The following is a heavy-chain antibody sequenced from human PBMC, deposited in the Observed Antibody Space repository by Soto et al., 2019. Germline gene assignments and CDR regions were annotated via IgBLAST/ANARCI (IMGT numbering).Heavy chain of an antibody. V-gene: IGHV4-30-4*01. J-gene: IGHJ6*02. CDR1: GGSISSGDYY. CDR3: ARGLNDYGSGSYYYYYGLDV. Sequence: SSETLSLTCTVSGGSISSGDYYWSWIRQPPGKGLEWSGYIFYSGTTYHNPSLKSRVTISIDTSKNQFSLKLSSVTAADAAVYYCARGLNDYGSGSYYYYYGLDVWGQGSTVTVSS. D-gene: IGHD3-10*01. CDR2: IFYSGTT.